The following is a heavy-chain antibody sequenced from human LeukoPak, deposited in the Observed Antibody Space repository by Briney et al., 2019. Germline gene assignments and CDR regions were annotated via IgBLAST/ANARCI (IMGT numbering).Heavy chain of an antibody. Sequence: GESLKISCKGSGYSFTSYWIGWVRQMPGKGLEWMGIIYPGDSDTRYSPSFQGQVTISADKSISTAYLQWSSLKASDTAMCYCARGGDFWSGYPQYYFDYWGQGTLVTVSS. V-gene: IGHV5-51*01. CDR2: IYPGDSDT. CDR1: GYSFTSYW. D-gene: IGHD3-3*01. CDR3: ARGGDFWSGYPQYYFDY. J-gene: IGHJ4*02.